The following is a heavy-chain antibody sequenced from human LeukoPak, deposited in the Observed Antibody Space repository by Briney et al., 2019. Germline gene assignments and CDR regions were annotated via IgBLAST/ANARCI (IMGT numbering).Heavy chain of an antibody. CDR2: ISYDGSNK. D-gene: IGHD3-10*01. Sequence: GGSLRLSCAASGFTFSSYAMHWVRQAPGKGLEWVAVISYDGSNKYYADSVKGRFTISRDNSKNTLYLQMNSLRAEDTAVYYCARLIEDVLLWFGELSPLDYWGQGTLVTVSS. CDR1: GFTFSSYA. V-gene: IGHV3-30-3*01. CDR3: ARLIEDVLLWFGELSPLDY. J-gene: IGHJ4*02.